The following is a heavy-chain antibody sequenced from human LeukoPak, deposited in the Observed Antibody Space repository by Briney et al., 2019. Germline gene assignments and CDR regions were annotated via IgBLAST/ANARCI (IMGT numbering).Heavy chain of an antibody. CDR2: INHSGST. V-gene: IGHV4-34*01. Sequence: SETLSLTCAVYGGSFSGYYWSWIRQPPGEGLEWIGEINHSGSTNYNPSLKSRVTISVDTSKNQFSLKLSSVTAADTAVYYCAREYSSGWTPSVYDYWGQGTLVTVSS. CDR1: GGSFSGYY. J-gene: IGHJ4*02. D-gene: IGHD6-19*01. CDR3: AREYSSGWTPSVYDY.